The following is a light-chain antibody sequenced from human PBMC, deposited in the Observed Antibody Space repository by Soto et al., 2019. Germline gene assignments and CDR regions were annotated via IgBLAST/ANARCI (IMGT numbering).Light chain of an antibody. CDR1: QSISSW. Sequence: DIQMTQSPSILSASVGDRVTITCRASQSISSWLAWYQQKQGKAPKLLIYDASSLESGVPSRFSGSGTWTEFTLTISSLQPDDFATYYCQQYNSYSRAFGQGIKVDIK. J-gene: IGKJ1*01. CDR2: DAS. V-gene: IGKV1-5*01. CDR3: QQYNSYSRA.